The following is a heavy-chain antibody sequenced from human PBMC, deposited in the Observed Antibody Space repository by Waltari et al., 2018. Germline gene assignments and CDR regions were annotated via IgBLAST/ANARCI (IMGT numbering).Heavy chain of an antibody. CDR1: GFTFSRFW. CDR2: MDSEGTSE. J-gene: IGHJ4*02. V-gene: IGHV3-74*01. Sequence: EVRLVESGGGLVQPGESLRLSCAASGFTFSRFWMHWVRQAPGKGLVWVERMDSEGTSERYADYVKGRFTISRDNAKNSLYLQMNSLRAEDTAVYYCARGRNYFDYWGQGTLVTVSS. CDR3: ARGRNYFDY.